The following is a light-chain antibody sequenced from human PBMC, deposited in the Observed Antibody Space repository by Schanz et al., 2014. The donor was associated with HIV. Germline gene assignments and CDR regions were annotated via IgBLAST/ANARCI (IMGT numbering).Light chain of an antibody. V-gene: IGLV2-18*02. Sequence: QSALTRPPSVSGSPGQSVIISCTGTTSDIGNYDRVSWYQQPPGSAPKLLIFEVDIRPSGVPDRFSGSKSGNTASLTISGLRPEDEADYYCNSYTRSGTHVFGPGTKLTVL. CDR1: TSDIGNYDR. J-gene: IGLJ1*01. CDR2: EVD. CDR3: NSYTRSGTHV.